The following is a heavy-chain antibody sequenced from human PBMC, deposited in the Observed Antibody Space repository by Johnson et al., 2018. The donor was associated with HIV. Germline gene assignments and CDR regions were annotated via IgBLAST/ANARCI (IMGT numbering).Heavy chain of an antibody. CDR3: AKDMAYGDYLFRNAFDV. J-gene: IGHJ3*01. V-gene: IGHV3-30*02. Sequence: VESGGGVVQPGRSLRLSCVASGFTFSSYAMHWVRQAPGKGLEWVTFIRYDGSNKYYADSVKGRFTISRDDAKNSLYLLIDSLRTEDTALYYCAKDMAYGDYLFRNAFDVWGQGTMVTVSS. CDR1: GFTFSSYA. D-gene: IGHD4-17*01. CDR2: IRYDGSNK.